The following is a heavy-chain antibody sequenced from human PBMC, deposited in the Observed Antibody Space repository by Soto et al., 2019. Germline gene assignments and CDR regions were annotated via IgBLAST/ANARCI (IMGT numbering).Heavy chain of an antibody. CDR2: IGSDGTAI. CDR3: VRPGLTVPGTRYFDH. J-gene: IGHJ4*02. D-gene: IGHD6-19*01. V-gene: IGHV3-23*05. CDR1: GFTFNSYA. Sequence: EVQLLESGGAFVQPGGSLRLSCAASGFTFNSYAMSWVRQAPGKGLEWVSAIGSDGTAIQYADSVKGRFTISKDNSNDIVYLQMNSLRAEDTAVYYCVRPGLTVPGTRYFDHWGQGALVTVSS.